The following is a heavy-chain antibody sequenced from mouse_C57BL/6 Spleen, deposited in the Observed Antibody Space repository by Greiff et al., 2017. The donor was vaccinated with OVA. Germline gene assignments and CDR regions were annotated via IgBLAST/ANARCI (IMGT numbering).Heavy chain of an antibody. V-gene: IGHV1-18*01. CDR3: ARGETGTGDYYFDY. Sequence: VQLQQSGPELVKPGASVKIPCKASGYTFTDYNMDWVKQSHGKSLEWIGDINPNNGGTIYNQKFKGKATLTVDKSFSTAYMELRSLTSEDTAVYYCARGETGTGDYYFDYWGQGTTLTVSS. J-gene: IGHJ2*01. D-gene: IGHD4-1*01. CDR1: GYTFTDYN. CDR2: INPNNGGT.